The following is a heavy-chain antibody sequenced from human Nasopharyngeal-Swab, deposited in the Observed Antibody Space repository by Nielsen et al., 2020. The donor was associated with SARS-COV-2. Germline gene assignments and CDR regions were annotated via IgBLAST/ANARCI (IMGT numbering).Heavy chain of an antibody. CDR2: ISSSSSTI. Sequence: GGSLRLSYAASGFTFSSYSMNWVRQAPGKGLEWVSYISSSSSTIYYADSVKGRFTISRDNAKNSLYLQMNSLRAEDTAVYYCARGEGSYYDFWSGYSGDAFDIWGQGTMVTVSS. CDR1: GFTFSSYS. V-gene: IGHV3-48*04. J-gene: IGHJ3*02. CDR3: ARGEGSYYDFWSGYSGDAFDI. D-gene: IGHD3-3*01.